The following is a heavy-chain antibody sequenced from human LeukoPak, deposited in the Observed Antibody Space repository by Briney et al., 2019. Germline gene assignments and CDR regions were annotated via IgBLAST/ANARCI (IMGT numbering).Heavy chain of an antibody. V-gene: IGHV3-74*03. D-gene: IGHD3-10*01. CDR3: ARDYAGSPDY. J-gene: IGHJ4*02. CDR1: GFTFSTYW. CDR2: INGDGSTT. Sequence: PGGSLRLSCTASGFTFSTYWINWVRQSPGKGLVWVALINGDGSTTTHVDSVKGRFTTSRDNAKNTAYLQMNSLRDEDTAVYFCARDYAGSPDYWGQGTLVTVSA.